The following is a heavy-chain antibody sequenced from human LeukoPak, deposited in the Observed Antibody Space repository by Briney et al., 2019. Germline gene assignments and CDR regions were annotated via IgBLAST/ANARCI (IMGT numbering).Heavy chain of an antibody. CDR2: ISAHNGNT. CDR3: ARGKGTVATYYYYYMDV. CDR1: GYTFTSYG. Sequence: ASVKVSCKASGYTFTSYGISWVRQAPGQGLEWMGWISAHNGNTNYEEKVQGRVTMTTDTSTSTAYMELRSLRSDDTAVYYCARGKGTVATYYYYYMDVWGKGTTVTVSS. D-gene: IGHD6-19*01. J-gene: IGHJ6*03. V-gene: IGHV1-18*01.